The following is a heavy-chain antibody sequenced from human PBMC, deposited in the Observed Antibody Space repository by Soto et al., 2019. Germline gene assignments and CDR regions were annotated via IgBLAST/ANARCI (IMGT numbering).Heavy chain of an antibody. J-gene: IGHJ6*02. Sequence: QAHLEQSGTEVKNPGASVKVSCKASGYAFTNYYMHWVRQTPGQGLEWVGVINPIDASTRYTQKFPARITLTTDTSTTTVYPELSSLKSDDTAVYDCARKGYTYRKSGLDVWGQGTTVIVSS. CDR1: GYAFTNYY. V-gene: IGHV1-46*01. D-gene: IGHD5-18*01. CDR3: ARKGYTYRKSGLDV. CDR2: INPIDAST.